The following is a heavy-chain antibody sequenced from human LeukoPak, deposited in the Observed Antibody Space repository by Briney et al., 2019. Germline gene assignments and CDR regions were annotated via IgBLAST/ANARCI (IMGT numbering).Heavy chain of an antibody. CDR3: ARVGVRRKGDFDY. CDR2: INPNSGGT. V-gene: IGHV1-2*02. Sequence: GASVKVSCKASGYTFTGYYMHWVRQAPGQGLEWMGWINPNSGGTNYAQKFQGRVTMTRDTSISTAYMELSRLRSDDTAVYYCARVGVRRKGDFDYWGQGTLATVSS. CDR1: GYTFTGYY. J-gene: IGHJ4*02.